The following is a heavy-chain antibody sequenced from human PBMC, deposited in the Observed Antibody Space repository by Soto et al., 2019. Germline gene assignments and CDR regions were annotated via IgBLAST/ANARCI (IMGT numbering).Heavy chain of an antibody. Sequence: SETLSLTCTVSGGSISSYYWSWIRQPPGKGLEWIGYIYYSGSTNYNPSLKSRVTISVDTSKNQFSLKLSSVTAADTAVYYCARGENDYSNYGSYYYYYGMDVWGQRTTVTVSS. D-gene: IGHD4-4*01. J-gene: IGHJ6*02. CDR1: GGSISSYY. CDR3: ARGENDYSNYGSYYYYYGMDV. CDR2: IYYSGST. V-gene: IGHV4-59*01.